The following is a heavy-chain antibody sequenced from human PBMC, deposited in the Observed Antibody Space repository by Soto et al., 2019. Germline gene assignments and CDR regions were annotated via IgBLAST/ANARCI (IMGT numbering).Heavy chain of an antibody. CDR3: ARRYGGNFDY. CDR1: GGSISSYY. CDR2: IYYSGST. V-gene: IGHV4-59*01. J-gene: IGHJ4*02. D-gene: IGHD3-16*01. Sequence: QVQLQESGPGLVKPSETLSLTCTVSGGSISSYYWSWIRQPPGKGLEWIGYIYYSGSTNYNPSLXSXVXIXXDTSKNQFSLTLSSVTAADTAVYYCARRYGGNFDYWGQGTLVTVSS.